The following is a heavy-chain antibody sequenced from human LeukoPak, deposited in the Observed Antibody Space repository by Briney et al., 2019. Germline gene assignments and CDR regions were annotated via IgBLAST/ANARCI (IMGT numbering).Heavy chain of an antibody. D-gene: IGHD3-3*02. V-gene: IGHV4-59*01. CDR2: IYYSGST. CDR1: GGSFSGYY. J-gene: IGHJ6*03. Sequence: SETLSLTCAVYGGSFSGYYWSWIRQPPGKGLEWIGYIYYSGSTNYNPSLKSRVTISVDTSKNQFSLKLSSVTAADTAVYYCARAFYPGYYSYMAVWGKGTTVAVSS. CDR3: ARAFYPGYYSYMAV.